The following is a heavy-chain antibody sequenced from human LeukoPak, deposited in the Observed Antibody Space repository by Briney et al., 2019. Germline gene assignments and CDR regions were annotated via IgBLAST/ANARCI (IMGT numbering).Heavy chain of an antibody. Sequence: SETLSLTCTVSGGSISSSSNYWSWIRQSPGKGLEWIGRIYYSGNTYYSPSLKSRVTISVDTSKNRFSLKLSSVTAADTAVYYCARGYYDVLTGHPKNFDYWGQGTLVTVSS. J-gene: IGHJ4*02. CDR2: IYYSGNT. V-gene: IGHV4-39*01. CDR3: ARGYYDVLTGHPKNFDY. CDR1: GGSISSSSNY. D-gene: IGHD3-9*01.